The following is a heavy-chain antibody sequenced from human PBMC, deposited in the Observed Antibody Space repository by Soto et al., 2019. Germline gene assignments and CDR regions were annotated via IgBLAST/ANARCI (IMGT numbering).Heavy chain of an antibody. CDR2: ISAYNGNT. CDR1: GYTFTSYG. CDR3: ARATRHYGSGSYST. Sequence: GASVKVSCKASGYTFTSYGISWVRQAPGQGLEWMGWISAYNGNTNYAQKLQGRVTMTTDTSTSTAYMELRSLRSDDTAVYYCARATRHYGSGSYSTWGQGTLVTVSS. J-gene: IGHJ5*02. V-gene: IGHV1-18*01. D-gene: IGHD3-10*01.